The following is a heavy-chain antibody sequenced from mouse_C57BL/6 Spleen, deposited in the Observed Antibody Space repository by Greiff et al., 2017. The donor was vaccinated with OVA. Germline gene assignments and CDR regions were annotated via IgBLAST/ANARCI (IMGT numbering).Heavy chain of an antibody. CDR3: ARSLLPAPPYAMDY. V-gene: IGHV2-2*01. D-gene: IGHD1-1*01. CDR1: GFSLTSYG. CDR2: IWRGGST. J-gene: IGHJ4*01. Sequence: QVQLQQSGPGLVQPSQSLSITCTVSGFSLTSYGVHWVRQSPGKGLEWLGVIWRGGSTDYNAAFISRLSISKDNSKSQVFFKMNSLQADDTAIYYCARSLLPAPPYAMDYWGQGTSVTVSS.